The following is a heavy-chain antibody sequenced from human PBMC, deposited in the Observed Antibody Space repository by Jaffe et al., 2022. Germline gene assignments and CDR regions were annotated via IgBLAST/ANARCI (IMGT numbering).Heavy chain of an antibody. CDR3: ARHGGIVVVTFLDY. D-gene: IGHD3-22*01. V-gene: IGHV4-38-2*01. Sequence: QVQLQESGPGLVKPSETLSLTCAVSGYSISSGYYWGWIRQPPGKGLEWIGSIYHSGSTYYNPSLKSRVTISVDTSKNQFSLKLSSVTAADTAVYYCARHGGIVVVTFLDYWGQGTLVTVSS. J-gene: IGHJ4*02. CDR1: GYSISSGYY. CDR2: IYHSGST.